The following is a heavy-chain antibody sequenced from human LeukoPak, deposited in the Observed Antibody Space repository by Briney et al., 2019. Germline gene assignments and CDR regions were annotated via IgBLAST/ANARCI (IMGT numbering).Heavy chain of an antibody. CDR2: INHSGST. CDR1: GGSFSGYY. J-gene: IGHJ4*02. Sequence: KSSETLSLTCAAYGGSFSGYYWSWLRQPPGKGMEWLGEINHSGSTNYNPSLKSRVTISVDTSKNQFSLKLSSVTAADTAVYYCARGYDLFDYWGQGTLVTVSS. D-gene: IGHD3-22*01. V-gene: IGHV4-34*01. CDR3: ARGYDLFDY.